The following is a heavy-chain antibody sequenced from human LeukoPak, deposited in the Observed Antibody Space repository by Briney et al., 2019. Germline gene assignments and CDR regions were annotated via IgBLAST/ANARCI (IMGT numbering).Heavy chain of an antibody. CDR3: ARVGDSSGYCIDY. D-gene: IGHD3-22*01. J-gene: IGHJ4*02. V-gene: IGHV4-59*12. CDR1: GGSISSYY. Sequence: PSETLSLTCTVSGGSISSYYWSWIRQPPGKGLEWIGYIYYSGSTNYNPSLKSRVTISVDTSKNQFSLKLSSVTAADTAVYYCARVGDSSGYCIDYWGQGTLVTVSS. CDR2: IYYSGST.